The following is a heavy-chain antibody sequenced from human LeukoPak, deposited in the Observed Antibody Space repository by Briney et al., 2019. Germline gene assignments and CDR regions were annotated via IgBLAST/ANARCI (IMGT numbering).Heavy chain of an antibody. J-gene: IGHJ4*02. CDR3: AKGGSSAWYYFDY. V-gene: IGHV3-30*02. CDR2: IRYDGSNK. D-gene: IGHD6-19*01. CDR1: GFTFSSYG. Sequence: GGSLRLSCAASGFTFSSYGMHWVRQAPGKGLGWVAFIRYDGSNKYYADSVKGRFPISRDNSKNTLYLQMNSLRAEDTAVYYRAKGGSSAWYYFDYWGQGTLVTVSS.